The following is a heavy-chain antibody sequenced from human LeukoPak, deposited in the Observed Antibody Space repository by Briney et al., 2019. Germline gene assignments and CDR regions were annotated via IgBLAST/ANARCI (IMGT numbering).Heavy chain of an antibody. V-gene: IGHV1-46*03. CDR2: INPSVGGT. Sequence: ASEKVSCKAFGYGFTSYYILWVRHAPGQGHGRMGIINPSVGGTTYARKFQGRVTMTRDTSTSTVYMELSSLRSEDTAVYYCARHGSGRYYPAEGRVDYWGQGTLVTVSS. D-gene: IGHD3-10*01. J-gene: IGHJ4*02. CDR1: GYGFTSYY. CDR3: ARHGSGRYYPAEGRVDY.